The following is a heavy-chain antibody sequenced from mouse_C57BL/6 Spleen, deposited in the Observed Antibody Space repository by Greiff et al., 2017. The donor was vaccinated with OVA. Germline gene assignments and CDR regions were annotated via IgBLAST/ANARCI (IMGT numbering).Heavy chain of an antibody. J-gene: IGHJ2*01. D-gene: IGHD4-1*01. V-gene: IGHV5-6*01. CDR1: GFTFSSYG. CDR2: ISSGGSYT. CDR3: ARQGLGRSGGY. Sequence: EVQLVESGGDLVKPGGSLKLSCAASGFTFSSYGMSWVRQTPDKRLEWVATISSGGSYTYYPDSVKGRFTISRDNAKNTLYLQMSSLKSEDTAMYYCARQGLGRSGGYWGQGTTLTVSS.